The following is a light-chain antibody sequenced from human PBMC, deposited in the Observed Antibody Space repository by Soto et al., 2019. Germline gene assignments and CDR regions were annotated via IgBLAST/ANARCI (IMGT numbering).Light chain of an antibody. J-gene: IGKJ5*01. CDR1: ESVRTS. CDR2: GAS. CDR3: QQHNNWPT. Sequence: ENVLTQSPGTLSLSPGERATLSCRASESVRTSLAWYQQRPGQAPSLLIYGASKRATGIPARFSGSGSGTDFTLTISSLEPEDFAVYFCQQHNNWPTFGQGTRLEIK. V-gene: IGKV3-11*01.